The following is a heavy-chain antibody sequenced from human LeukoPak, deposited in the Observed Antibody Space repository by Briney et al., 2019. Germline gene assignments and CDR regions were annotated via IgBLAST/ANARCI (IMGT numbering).Heavy chain of an antibody. CDR1: GFTFRSYW. CDR2: IKSDGSEK. D-gene: IGHD3-10*01. Sequence: DPGGSLRLSCAASGFTFRSYWMAWVRQAPGKGLEWVANIKSDGSEKYSVDSVKGRFTISRDNAKNSLYLQMNSLRAEDTAVYYCAREEGTFDYWGRGTLVTVSS. V-gene: IGHV3-7*01. CDR3: AREEGTFDY. J-gene: IGHJ4*02.